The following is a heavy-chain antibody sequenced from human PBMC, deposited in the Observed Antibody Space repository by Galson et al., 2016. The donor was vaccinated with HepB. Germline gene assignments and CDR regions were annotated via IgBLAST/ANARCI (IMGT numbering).Heavy chain of an antibody. D-gene: IGHD3-10*01. CDR2: ISSSGEHI. J-gene: IGHJ4*02. CDR1: GFTFSSYA. V-gene: IGHV3-23*01. Sequence: SLRLSCAVSGFTFSSYAMSWVRQSPGKGLEWVSSISSSGEHISFADSVQGRLTISRDNSKNTVSLLMSSLRVEDTAIYYCAKVGFSDLDHWGQGTLVTVSS. CDR3: AKVGFSDLDH.